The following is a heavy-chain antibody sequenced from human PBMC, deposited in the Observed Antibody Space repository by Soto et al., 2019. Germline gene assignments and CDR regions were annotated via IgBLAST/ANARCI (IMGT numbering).Heavy chain of an antibody. V-gene: IGHV4-34*01. CDR2: INHSGST. D-gene: IGHD5-12*01. CDR1: GGSFSGYY. Sequence: SEILSLTCAVYGGSFSGYYWSWIRQPPGKGLEWIGEINHSGSTNYNPSLKSRVTISVDTSKNQFSLKLSSVTAADTAVYYCARGGVATTPFDYWGQGTLVTVSS. CDR3: ARGGVATTPFDY. J-gene: IGHJ4*02.